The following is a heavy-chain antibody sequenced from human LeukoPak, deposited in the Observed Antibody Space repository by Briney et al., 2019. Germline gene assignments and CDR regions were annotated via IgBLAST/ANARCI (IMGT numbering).Heavy chain of an antibody. CDR3: ARQGYSSGSYYFDY. V-gene: IGHV4-59*01. D-gene: IGHD6-19*01. CDR2: IYYSGNT. CDR1: SGSISSYY. Sequence: SETLSLTCTVSSGSISSYYWSWIRQPPGKGLEWIGHIYYSGNTNYNPSLKSRVTISVDTSKNQFSLKLSSVTAADTAVYYCARQGYSSGSYYFDYWGQGTLVTVPS. J-gene: IGHJ4*02.